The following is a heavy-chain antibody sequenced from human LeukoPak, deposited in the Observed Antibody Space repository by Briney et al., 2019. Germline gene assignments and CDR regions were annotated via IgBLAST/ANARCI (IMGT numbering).Heavy chain of an antibody. J-gene: IGHJ2*01. Sequence: GGSLRLSCAASGFTFSSYAMSWVRQAPGKGLEWVSAISGSGGSTYYADSVKGRFTISRDNSKNTLYLQMNSLRAEDTAVYYCAKATGYSSGWYSSYWYFDLWGRGTLVTVSS. CDR1: GFTFSSYA. CDR2: ISGSGGST. CDR3: AKATGYSSGWYSSYWYFDL. V-gene: IGHV3-23*01. D-gene: IGHD6-19*01.